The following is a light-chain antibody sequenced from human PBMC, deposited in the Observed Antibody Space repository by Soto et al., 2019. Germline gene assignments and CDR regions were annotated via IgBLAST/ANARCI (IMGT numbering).Light chain of an antibody. CDR2: GAS. CDR1: QSVSTTY. CDR3: QRYGSSPYT. V-gene: IGKV3-20*01. J-gene: IGKJ2*01. Sequence: IVVPQSPGTLYLSPGERATLSCRASQSVSTTYLAWYQQKPGQAPRLLIYGASIRATGVPDRFSGSGSGTAFNLTISSLEPEDVAVYSCQRYGSSPYTFGQGTKMEI.